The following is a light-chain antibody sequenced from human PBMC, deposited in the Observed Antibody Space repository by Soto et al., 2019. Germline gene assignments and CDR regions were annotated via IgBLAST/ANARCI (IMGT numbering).Light chain of an antibody. J-gene: IGKJ5*01. V-gene: IGKV1-39*01. CDR3: QQYYNWPPIT. Sequence: DIQMTQSPSSLSASVGDRVTITCRASQSISSYLNWYQQKPGKAPKLLIYAASSLQSGVPSRFSGSGSGTDFTLTISSLQSEDFALYYCQQYYNWPPITFGQGTQLEIK. CDR2: AAS. CDR1: QSISSY.